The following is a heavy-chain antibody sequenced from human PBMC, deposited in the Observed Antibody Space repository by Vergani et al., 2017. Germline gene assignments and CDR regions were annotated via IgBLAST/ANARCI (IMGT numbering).Heavy chain of an antibody. D-gene: IGHD3-10*01. J-gene: IGHJ5*02. CDR1: GGSFSGYY. Sequence: QEQLQESGPGLVKPSETLSLTCAVYGGSFSGYYWSWIRQPPGKGLEWIGEINHSGSTNYNPSLKSRVTISVDTSKNQFSLKLSSVTAADTAVYYCARLWFGELWGSWFDPWGQGTLVTVSS. CDR3: ARLWFGELWGSWFDP. CDR2: INHSGST. V-gene: IGHV4-34*10.